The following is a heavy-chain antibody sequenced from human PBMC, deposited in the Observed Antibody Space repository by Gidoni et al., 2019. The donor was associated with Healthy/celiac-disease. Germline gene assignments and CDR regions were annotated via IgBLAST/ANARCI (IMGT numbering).Heavy chain of an antibody. Sequence: EVQLVESGGGLVKHGGSLRLSCAASGFTFSSYSMNWVRQAPGKGLEWVSSISSSSSYIYYADSVKGRFTISRDNAKNSLYLQMNSLRAEDTAVYYCARDFEDYGDYSGGYWGQGTLVTVSS. CDR3: ARDFEDYGDYSGGY. CDR1: GFTFSSYS. V-gene: IGHV3-21*01. D-gene: IGHD4-17*01. J-gene: IGHJ4*02. CDR2: ISSSSSYI.